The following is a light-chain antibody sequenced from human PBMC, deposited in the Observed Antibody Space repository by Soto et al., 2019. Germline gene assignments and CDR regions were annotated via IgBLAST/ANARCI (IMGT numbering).Light chain of an antibody. CDR2: AAS. CDR1: QSITSY. Sequence: DIQMTQSPSSLSASVGDRVTITCRASQSITSYLNWYQQKPGNAPKLLIYAASSLQSGVPSRFSGSGSGTDFSLTINNLQPEDFATYYCQQSFSTLFTFGPGTKVYIK. CDR3: QQSFSTLFT. J-gene: IGKJ3*01. V-gene: IGKV1-39*01.